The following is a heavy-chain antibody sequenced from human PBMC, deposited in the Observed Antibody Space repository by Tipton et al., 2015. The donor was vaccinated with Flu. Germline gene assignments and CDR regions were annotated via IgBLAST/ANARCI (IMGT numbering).Heavy chain of an antibody. V-gene: IGHV3-7*01. Sequence: QLVQSGGGLVQPGGSLRLTCAASGFTFSTFWMSWVRQAPGKGLEWVANINQDGSEKYYVDSVKGRFTISRDNGKNSLYLQMNSLKAEDTAVYYCARAWAAAGSAWGQGTLVAVSS. D-gene: IGHD6-13*01. CDR3: ARAWAAAGSA. CDR1: GFTFSTFW. CDR2: INQDGSEK. J-gene: IGHJ5*02.